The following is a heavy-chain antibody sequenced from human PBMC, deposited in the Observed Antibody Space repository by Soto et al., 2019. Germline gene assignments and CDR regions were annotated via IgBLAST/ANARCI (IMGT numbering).Heavy chain of an antibody. D-gene: IGHD6-6*01. CDR3: AIDSPTIAASRVSGPHDY. CDR2: ISLSSSTI. CDR1: GFTFSSYN. V-gene: IGHV3-48*01. Sequence: PGGSLRLSCAASGFTFSSYNMNWVRQAPGKGLEWISDISLSSSTIFYADSVKGRFTISRDNSKNTLYLQMNSLRAEDTAVYYCAIDSPTIAASRVSGPHDYWGQGTLVTVSS. J-gene: IGHJ4*02.